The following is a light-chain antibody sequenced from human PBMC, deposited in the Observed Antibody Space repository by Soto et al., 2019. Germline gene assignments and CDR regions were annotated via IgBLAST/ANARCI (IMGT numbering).Light chain of an antibody. CDR2: GAS. CDR1: QSVRTY. V-gene: IGKV1-39*01. CDR3: QQTYSTPNT. J-gene: IGKJ1*01. Sequence: DIQMTQSPSSLSASMGDRVTITCRASQSVRTYLNWYQQKPGKAPNLLISGASNLQSGVSSGFTGGGSGTDFTLTINSIQPEDFATYFCQQTYSTPNTFGQGTKVDIK.